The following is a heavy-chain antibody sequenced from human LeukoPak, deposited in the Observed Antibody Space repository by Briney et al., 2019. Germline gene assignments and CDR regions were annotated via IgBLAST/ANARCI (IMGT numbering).Heavy chain of an antibody. CDR2: NNSDGSGS. D-gene: IGHD3-9*01. CDR3: AKVPFDWISSTNYYYYMDV. J-gene: IGHJ6*03. V-gene: IGHV3-74*01. CDR1: GFTFNSYW. Sequence: SGGSLRLSCAASGFTFNSYWMHWVRQAPGKGLVWVSRNNSDGSGSSYADSVKGRSTISRDNAKNTLYLQMDSLRAEDTAVYYCAKVPFDWISSTNYYYYMDVWGKGTTVTVSS.